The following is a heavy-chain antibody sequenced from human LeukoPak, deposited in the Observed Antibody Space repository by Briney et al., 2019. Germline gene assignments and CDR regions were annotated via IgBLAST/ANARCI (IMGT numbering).Heavy chain of an antibody. J-gene: IGHJ4*02. V-gene: IGHV4-39*07. CDR3: ARDWNRYAY. CDR2: TYYRGTT. CDR1: GASISSTSYY. Sequence: SETLSLTCTVSGASISSTSYYWSWIRQPAGKGLEWIGSTYYRGTTYYNPSLKSRVTISVDTSKNQFSLKLSSVTAADTAVYYCARDWNRYAYWGQGTLVTVSS. D-gene: IGHD1-1*01.